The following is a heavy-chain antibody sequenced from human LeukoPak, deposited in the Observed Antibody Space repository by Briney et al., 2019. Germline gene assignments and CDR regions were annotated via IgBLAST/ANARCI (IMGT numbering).Heavy chain of an antibody. V-gene: IGHV4-30-4*01. CDR1: GGSISSGDYY. J-gene: IGHJ6*02. D-gene: IGHD2-15*01. Sequence: SQTLSLTCTVSGGSISSGDYYWSWIRQPPGKGLEWIGYIYYSGSTYYNPSLKSRVTISVDTSKNQFSPKLSSVTAADTAVYYCARDQHHCSGGSCYSYYYYGMDVWGQGTTVTVSS. CDR2: IYYSGST. CDR3: ARDQHHCSGGSCYSYYYYGMDV.